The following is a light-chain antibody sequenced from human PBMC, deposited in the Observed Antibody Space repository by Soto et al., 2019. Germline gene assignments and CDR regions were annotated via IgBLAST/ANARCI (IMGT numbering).Light chain of an antibody. V-gene: IGLV2-18*02. Sequence: QSALTQPPSVSGSPGQSVTISCTGTSSDVGSYNRVSWYQQTPGTAPKLMIYEVTNRPSGVPDRFSGSKSGNTASLTISGLQAEDEADYYCSSFTRSSTWVFGGGTKLTVL. CDR1: SSDVGSYNR. CDR2: EVT. J-gene: IGLJ3*02. CDR3: SSFTRSSTWV.